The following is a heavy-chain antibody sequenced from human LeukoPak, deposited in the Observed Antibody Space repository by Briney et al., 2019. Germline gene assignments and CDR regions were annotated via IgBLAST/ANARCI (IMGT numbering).Heavy chain of an antibody. J-gene: IGHJ4*02. D-gene: IGHD3-3*01. CDR2: IYYSGNT. V-gene: IGHV4-59*08. CDR1: GGSISSYY. CDR3: ARRTSGYNNYFDN. Sequence: PSETLSLTCTVSGGSISSYYWSWIRQPPGKGLEWIGCIYYSGNTDYNPSLKSRVSISVDTSKNQFSLKLSSVTAADTAVYYCARRTSGYNNYFDNWAREPWSPSPQ.